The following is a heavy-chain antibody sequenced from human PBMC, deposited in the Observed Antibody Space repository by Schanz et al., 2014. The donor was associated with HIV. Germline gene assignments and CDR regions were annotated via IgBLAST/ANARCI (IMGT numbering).Heavy chain of an antibody. CDR2: INTNGGGT. CDR3: AREKMDTGGLDV. V-gene: IGHV1-46*01. Sequence: QVQLVQSGAVVKKPGASMKVSCTASGNRFIDYNIHWVRQAPGQGLEWMGVINTNGGGTSDTLQGRVIITRDTSTRTVYMYLSNLRFEDSAVYYCAREKMDTGGLDVWGQGTTVTVSS. J-gene: IGHJ6*02. CDR1: GNRFIDYN.